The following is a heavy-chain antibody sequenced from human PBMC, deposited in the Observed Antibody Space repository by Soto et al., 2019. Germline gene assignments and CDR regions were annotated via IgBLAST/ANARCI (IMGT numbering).Heavy chain of an antibody. D-gene: IGHD1-26*01. CDR3: ASGGAGSGPFTWELPDH. V-gene: IGHV1-45*02. J-gene: IGHJ4*02. CDR1: GNTFTYRY. CDR2: ITPFSGDV. Sequence: QMQLVQSGAEVKKTGSSVTVSCKALGNTFTYRYLHWVRQAPGQALEWMGWITPFSGDVHYAQKFKERVTITRDRSINTAYRRMSGLRSEDTAMYFCASGGAGSGPFTWELPDHWGQGTLVTVSS.